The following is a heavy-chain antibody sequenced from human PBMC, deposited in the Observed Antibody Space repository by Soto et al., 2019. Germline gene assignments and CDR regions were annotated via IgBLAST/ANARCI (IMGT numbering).Heavy chain of an antibody. CDR3: AKAMGHRGDYYHYMDF. CDR2: ISWNSGGI. J-gene: IGHJ6*03. V-gene: IGHV3-9*01. Sequence: EVQLVESGGGLVQPGRSLRLSCAASGFTFDDYAMHWVRPAPGEGLEWVSGISWNSGGIGYAESVKGRFTISRENAKIVLYMQMNSLRAEDTALYYCAKAMGHRGDYYHYMDFWGKGPTVTASS. D-gene: IGHD3-10*01. CDR1: GFTFDDYA.